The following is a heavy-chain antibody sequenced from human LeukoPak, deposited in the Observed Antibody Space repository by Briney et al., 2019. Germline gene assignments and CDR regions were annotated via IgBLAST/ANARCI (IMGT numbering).Heavy chain of an antibody. Sequence: ASLKVSCKASGYTFTGYYMHWVRQAPGQGLEWMGWINPNSGGTNYAQKFQGRVTMTRDASISTAYMELSRLRSDDTAVYYCARELKNYYGSGSYPNWFDPWGQGTLVTVSS. CDR2: INPNSGGT. V-gene: IGHV1-2*02. D-gene: IGHD3-10*01. J-gene: IGHJ5*02. CDR1: GYTFTGYY. CDR3: ARELKNYYGSGSYPNWFDP.